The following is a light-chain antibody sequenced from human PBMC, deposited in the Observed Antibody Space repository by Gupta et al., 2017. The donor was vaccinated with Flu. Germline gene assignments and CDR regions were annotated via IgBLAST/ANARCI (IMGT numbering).Light chain of an antibody. V-gene: IGKV1-39*01. CDR3: QQSYNNSYT. Sequence: DIQLTQSPSSVSASVGDRVTITCRVSQNIRNYLNWYQQTPGKVPKLLIYRASSLQVGVPSRFSGSGSGTDFTLTISSLQPEDGATYYGQQSYNNSYTFGQGTKLEI. CDR1: QNIRNY. J-gene: IGKJ2*01. CDR2: RAS.